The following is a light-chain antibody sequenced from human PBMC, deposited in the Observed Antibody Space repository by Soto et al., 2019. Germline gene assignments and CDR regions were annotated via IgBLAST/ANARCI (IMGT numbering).Light chain of an antibody. CDR3: KQLRSYPST. J-gene: IGKJ4*01. CDR2: AAS. Sequence: IQVTQSPSSLSASVGDRVTITCRASQDISSYLAWYQQKPGKAHTLLIYAASTLQSGVPSRFSGSGFGTDSTLTIRSLQAEDFASYYCKQLRSYPSTFGGGTKVDI. CDR1: QDISSY. V-gene: IGKV1-9*01.